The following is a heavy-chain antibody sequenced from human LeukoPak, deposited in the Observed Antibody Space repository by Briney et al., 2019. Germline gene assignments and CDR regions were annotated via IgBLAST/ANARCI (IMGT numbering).Heavy chain of an antibody. CDR2: ISSSSSYI. D-gene: IGHD3-10*01. Sequence: GGSLRLSWAASGFTFSSYSMNWVRQAPGKGLEWVSSISSSSSYIYYADSVKGRFTISRDNAKNSLYLQMNSLRAEDTAVYYCARGGITMVRGVISYYYYMDVWGKGTTVTVSS. V-gene: IGHV3-21*01. CDR1: GFTFSSYS. J-gene: IGHJ6*03. CDR3: ARGGITMVRGVISYYYYMDV.